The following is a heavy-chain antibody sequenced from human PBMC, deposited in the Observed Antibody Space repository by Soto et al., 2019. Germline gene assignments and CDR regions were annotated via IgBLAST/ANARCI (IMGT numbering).Heavy chain of an antibody. CDR2: INHSGST. J-gene: IGHJ4*02. CDR1: GGSFSGYY. CDR3: ARGSGGYDNSYFDY. D-gene: IGHD5-12*01. V-gene: IGHV4-34*01. Sequence: LSLTCAVYGGSFSGYYWSWIRQPPGKGLEWIGEINHSGSTNYNPSLKSRVTISVDTSKNQFSLKLSSVTAADTAVYYCARGSGGYDNSYFDYWGQGTLVTVSS.